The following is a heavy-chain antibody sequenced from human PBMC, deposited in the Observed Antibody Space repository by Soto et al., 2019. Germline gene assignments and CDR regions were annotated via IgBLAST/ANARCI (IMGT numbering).Heavy chain of an antibody. CDR2: IYWDDDK. J-gene: IGHJ5*02. CDR1: AFSLSTNGVA. D-gene: IGHD3-9*01. Sequence: GSGPTLVNPTQTLPLTCCFSAFSLSTNGVAVGWIRHPPGKALEWIALIYWDDDKRYNPSLKSRLAITKDTSKNQVVLKTTNMDPVATGTYYRERRIVHDLLGNHFDPWGQGILVTVSS. CDR3: ERRIVHDLLGNHFDP. V-gene: IGHV2-5*02.